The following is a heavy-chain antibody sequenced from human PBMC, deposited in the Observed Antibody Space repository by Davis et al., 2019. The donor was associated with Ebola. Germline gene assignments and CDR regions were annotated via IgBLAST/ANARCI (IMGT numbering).Heavy chain of an antibody. CDR2: IGTAGDT. CDR3: TRAAFGSYYFDY. J-gene: IGHJ4*02. D-gene: IGHD3-3*01. CDR1: GFTLSSYD. V-gene: IGHV3-13*01. Sequence: GESLKISCAASGFTLSSYDMHWVRQATGKRLEWVSAIGTAGDTYYPGSVKGRFTISRANAKSSLYLQMNSLRAEDTAVYYCTRAAFGSYYFDYWGQGTLVTVSS.